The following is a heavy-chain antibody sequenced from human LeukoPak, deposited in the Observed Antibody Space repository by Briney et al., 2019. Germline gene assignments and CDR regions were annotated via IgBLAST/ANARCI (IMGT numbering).Heavy chain of an antibody. CDR1: GFTFTSSA. CDR3: AAGGSSEFFFDY. V-gene: IGHV1-58*01. CDR2: IVVGSGNT. D-gene: IGHD6-6*01. Sequence: ASVKVSCKASGFTFTSSAVQWVRQARGQRLEWIGWIVVGSGNTNYAQKFQERVTITRDMSTSTAYMELSSLRSEDTAVYYCAAGGSSEFFFDYWGQGTLVTVSS. J-gene: IGHJ4*02.